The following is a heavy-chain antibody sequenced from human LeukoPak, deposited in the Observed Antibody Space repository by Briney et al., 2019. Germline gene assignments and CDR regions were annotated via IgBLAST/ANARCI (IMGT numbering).Heavy chain of an antibody. CDR3: ARAIAVTGGRGDY. J-gene: IGHJ4*02. V-gene: IGHV3-21*01. D-gene: IGHD6-19*01. CDR2: ISTRNTYI. Sequence: GGSLRLSCAASGFTFSTYTMDWVRQAPGKGLEWVSSISTRNTYIYYADSVKGRFTISRDNANNSLFLQMNNLTAADTAVYYRARAIAVTGGRGDYWGQGTLVTVSS. CDR1: GFTFSTYT.